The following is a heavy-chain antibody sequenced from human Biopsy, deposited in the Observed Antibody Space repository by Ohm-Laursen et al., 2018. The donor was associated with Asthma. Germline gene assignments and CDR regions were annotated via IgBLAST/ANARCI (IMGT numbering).Heavy chain of an antibody. D-gene: IGHD3-3*01. Sequence: LRLSCAASGFSFNSFGLHWVRQAPGKGLEWVAVMSFDGRQTYYADSVKGRFTISRDNSKNTLYLQMNSLRAEDTAVYYCAKERYYDFWSGYPIWGQGTMVTVSS. V-gene: IGHV3-30*18. J-gene: IGHJ3*02. CDR3: AKERYYDFWSGYPI. CDR2: MSFDGRQT. CDR1: GFSFNSFG.